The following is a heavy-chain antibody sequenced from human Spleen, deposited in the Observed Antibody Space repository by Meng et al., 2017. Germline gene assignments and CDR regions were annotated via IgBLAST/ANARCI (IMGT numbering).Heavy chain of an antibody. D-gene: IGHD4-17*01. CDR3: ARATGDYLIDY. CDR2: ISYDGSNK. Sequence: GESLKISCAASGFTFSSYAMHWVRQAPGKGLEWVAVISYDGSNKYYADSVKGRFTISRDNSKNTLYLQMNSLRAEDTATYYCARATGDYLIDYWGQGTLVTVSS. V-gene: IGHV3-30*04. J-gene: IGHJ4*02. CDR1: GFTFSSYA.